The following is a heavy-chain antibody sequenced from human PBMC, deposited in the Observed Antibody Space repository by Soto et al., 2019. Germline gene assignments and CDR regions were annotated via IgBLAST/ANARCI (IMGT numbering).Heavy chain of an antibody. CDR2: INSDGSIT. Sequence: GGSLRLSCAASGFTFSSSWMHWVRQGPGKGLVCVSRINSDGSITTYADSVKGRFTISRDNAKNTLYLQMNSLRAEDTAVYYCARRGSGSYYDYWGQGTLVTVSS. V-gene: IGHV3-74*01. CDR3: ARRGSGSYYDY. J-gene: IGHJ4*02. CDR1: GFTFSSSW. D-gene: IGHD1-26*01.